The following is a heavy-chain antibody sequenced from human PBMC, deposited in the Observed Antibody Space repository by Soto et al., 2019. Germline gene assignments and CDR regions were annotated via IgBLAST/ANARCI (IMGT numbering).Heavy chain of an antibody. D-gene: IGHD6-13*01. V-gene: IGHV3-23*01. CDR1: GFTFINYA. Sequence: PGGSLRLCCAGSGFTFINYAMTWVRQAPGKGLEWVSSISNRGSDTYYVDSVKGRFTISRDNSKNTLYLQMNSLRAEDTAVYYCAKDTYSSSWYFWGQGTLVTVSS. CDR3: AKDTYSSSWYF. CDR2: ISNRGSDT. J-gene: IGHJ4*02.